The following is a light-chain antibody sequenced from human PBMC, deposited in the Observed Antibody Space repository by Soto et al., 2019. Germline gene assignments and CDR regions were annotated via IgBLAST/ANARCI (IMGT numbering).Light chain of an antibody. CDR2: GAS. CDR1: QGVSRK. V-gene: IGKV3-15*01. Sequence: DIVMTQSPATLSVAPGERVTFSCRASQGVSRKLAWYQHKPCQAPRLLISGASTVAAGIPARFSGSGSGTEFTLTISSLQSEDCAIYYCQQYHTWPITFGGGTKVEIK. CDR3: QQYHTWPIT. J-gene: IGKJ4*01.